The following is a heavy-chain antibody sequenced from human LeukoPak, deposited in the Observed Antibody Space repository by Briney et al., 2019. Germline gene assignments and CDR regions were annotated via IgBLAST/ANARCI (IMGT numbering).Heavy chain of an antibody. J-gene: IGHJ4*02. CDR2: VTTTAEGGPT. Sequence: GGSLRLSCEGSGFIFINAWMSWVRQAPGKGLEWVGRVTTTAEGGPTDYGAPVRGRFTISRDDSKSTVYLQMNSLKTEDTAIYSCTAGLGKTDDDSWGQGTLVTVSS. CDR1: GFIFINAW. V-gene: IGHV3-15*01. CDR3: TAGLGKTDDDS. D-gene: IGHD4-11*01.